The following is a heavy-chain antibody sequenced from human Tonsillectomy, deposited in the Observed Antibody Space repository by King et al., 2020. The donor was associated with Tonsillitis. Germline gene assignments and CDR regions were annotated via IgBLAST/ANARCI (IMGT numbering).Heavy chain of an antibody. CDR2: LFSNDEK. J-gene: IGHJ3*02. D-gene: IGHD3-3*01. Sequence: TLKESGPVLVKPTETLTLTCTVSGFSLSNARMGVSWIRQPPGKALEWLAHLFSNDEKSYSTSLKRRLTLSKDTPKSQVVLTMTNMDPVDTATNYCVRIGKMGYDFWSGYYDAFDIWGQGTMVTVSS. V-gene: IGHV2-26*01. CDR3: VRIGKMGYDFWSGYYDAFDI. CDR1: GFSLSNARMG.